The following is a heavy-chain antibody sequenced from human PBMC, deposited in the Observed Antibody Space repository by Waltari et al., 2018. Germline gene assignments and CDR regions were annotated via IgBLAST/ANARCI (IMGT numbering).Heavy chain of an antibody. CDR1: GVTLSRSW. CDR3: ARAGLLGAFDV. J-gene: IGHJ3*01. Sequence: EVQLVESVGGLVQAGGSLRLSCAASGVTLSRSWIHWVRQTPGKGLMWVSRINNDGSSTVYADSVKGRFTISRDDAKNTVSLQMNNLSAEDTALYYCARAGLLGAFDVWGQGTMVTVSS. D-gene: IGHD2-15*01. CDR2: INNDGSST. V-gene: IGHV3-74*03.